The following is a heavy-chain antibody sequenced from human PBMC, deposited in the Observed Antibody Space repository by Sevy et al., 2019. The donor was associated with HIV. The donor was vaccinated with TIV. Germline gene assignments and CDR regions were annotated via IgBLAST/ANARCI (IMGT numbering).Heavy chain of an antibody. Sequence: GGSLRLSCAASGFTFSNYGMHWVRQTPGQGLEWVAFIPYDGSNEYYADSVKGRFTISRDNSKNMLYLQMNSLRTEDTAVYYCARDRKVVLVVYAIPFDAFDIWDQGTTVTVSS. CDR2: IPYDGSNE. J-gene: IGHJ3*02. CDR3: ARDRKVVLVVYAIPFDAFDI. V-gene: IGHV3-30*02. CDR1: GFTFSNYG. D-gene: IGHD2-8*02.